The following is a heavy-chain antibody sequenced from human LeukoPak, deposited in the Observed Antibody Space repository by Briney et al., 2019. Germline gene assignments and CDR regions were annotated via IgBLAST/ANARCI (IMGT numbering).Heavy chain of an antibody. CDR3: ARSSSTWGGFHY. V-gene: IGHV4-59*01. Sequence: SETLSLTCTVSNGSIGFYFWSWIRQPAGKGLECIGYIFYTGGPNYNPSLKSRVSISVDTSKNQFSLNLTSVTAADTAVYYCARSSSTWGGFHYWGQGTLVTVSS. D-gene: IGHD6-13*01. CDR1: NGSIGFYF. CDR2: IFYTGGP. J-gene: IGHJ4*02.